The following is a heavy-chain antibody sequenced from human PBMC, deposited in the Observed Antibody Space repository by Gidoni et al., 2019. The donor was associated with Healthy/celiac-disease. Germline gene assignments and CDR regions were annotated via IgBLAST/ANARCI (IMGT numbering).Heavy chain of an antibody. CDR3: ARDLTGYCSGGSCYPRGYFDL. CDR2: ISAYNGNT. Sequence: QVQLVQSGAEVKKPGASVKVSCKASGYTFTSYGISWVRQAPGQGLEWMGWISAYNGNTNYAQKLQGRVTMTTDTSTSTAYMELRSLRSDDTAVYYCARDLTGYCSGGSCYPRGYFDLWGRGTLVTVSS. D-gene: IGHD2-15*01. J-gene: IGHJ2*01. V-gene: IGHV1-18*01. CDR1: GYTFTSYG.